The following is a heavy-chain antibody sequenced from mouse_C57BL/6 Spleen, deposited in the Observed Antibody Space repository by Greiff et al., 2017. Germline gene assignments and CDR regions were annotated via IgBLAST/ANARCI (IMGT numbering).Heavy chain of an antibody. V-gene: IGHV1-26*01. D-gene: IGHD1-1*01. J-gene: IGHJ3*01. CDR3: ARFYYYGSSPAWFAY. CDR1: GYTFTDYY. Sequence: EVQLQQSGPELVKPGASVKISCKASGYTFTDYYMHWVKQSHGKSLEWIGDINPNNGGTSYNQKFKGKATLTVDKSSSTAYMELRSLTSEDSAVXYCARFYYYGSSPAWFAYWGQGTLVTVSA. CDR2: INPNNGGT.